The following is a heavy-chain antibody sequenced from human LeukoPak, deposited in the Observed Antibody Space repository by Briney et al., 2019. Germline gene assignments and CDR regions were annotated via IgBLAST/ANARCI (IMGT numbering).Heavy chain of an antibody. CDR3: ARDAVDTANAV. J-gene: IGHJ6*02. Sequence: GGSLRLSCAASGLTFSSHWMHWVRQAPGKGLVWVSRITNDGSSTTYADSVKGRFTISRDNAKNTLYLQMNSLRAEDTAVYYCARDAVDTANAVWGQGTTVTVSS. CDR2: ITNDGSST. CDR1: GLTFSSHW. D-gene: IGHD5-18*01. V-gene: IGHV3-74*01.